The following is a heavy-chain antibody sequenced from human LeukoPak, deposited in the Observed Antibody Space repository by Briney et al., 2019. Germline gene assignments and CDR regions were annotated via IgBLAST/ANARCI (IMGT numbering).Heavy chain of an antibody. V-gene: IGHV3-30*02. CDR3: ARDYGYGSFAFDC. CDR1: GFTFSTYG. Sequence: SGGSLRLSCAASGFTFSTYGMNWVRQAPGKGLEWVAFIPNVGSESVKGRFTVSRDNSKNTLYLQMNSLIPDDTAVYYCARDYGYGSFAFDCWGQGTLVTVSS. D-gene: IGHD5-18*01. J-gene: IGHJ4*02. CDR2: IPNVGS.